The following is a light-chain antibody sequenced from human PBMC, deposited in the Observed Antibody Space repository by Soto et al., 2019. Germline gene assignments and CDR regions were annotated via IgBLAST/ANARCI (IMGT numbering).Light chain of an antibody. CDR1: QSISNC. CDR3: QQSYNTPRT. V-gene: IGKV1-39*01. J-gene: IGKJ1*01. CDR2: AAS. Sequence: DIQMTQSPSSLSAPLGDRVTIPCRASQSISNCLNWYHQKPGKAPKLLIYAASTLQSGVPSRFSGSGSGTDFTLTISSLQPEDFATYYCQQSYNTPRTFGQGTKVDIK.